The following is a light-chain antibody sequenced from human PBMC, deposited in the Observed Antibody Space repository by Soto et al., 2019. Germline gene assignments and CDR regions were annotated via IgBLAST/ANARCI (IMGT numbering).Light chain of an antibody. CDR2: GAS. V-gene: IGKV3-15*01. Sequence: EIVMTQSPATLSVSPGDRATLSCRASQSVSGNLAWYQQKPGQAPSLLIYGASTRATGFPARFSGSGSGTEFTLTISSLQSEDFAVYYCQQYTYWPWTFGQGTKVDI. CDR1: QSVSGN. CDR3: QQYTYWPWT. J-gene: IGKJ1*01.